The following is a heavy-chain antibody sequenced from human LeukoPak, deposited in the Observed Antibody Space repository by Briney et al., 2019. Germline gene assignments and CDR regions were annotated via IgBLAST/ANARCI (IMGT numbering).Heavy chain of an antibody. CDR3: ARDPRIAAAADPY. Sequence: GGSLRLSCAASGFTFSSYSVNWVRQAPGKGLEWVSSISSSSSYIYYADSVKGRFTISRDNAKNSLYLQMNSLRAEDTAVYYCARDPRIAAAADPYWGQGTLVTVSS. CDR1: GFTFSSYS. V-gene: IGHV3-21*01. D-gene: IGHD6-13*01. J-gene: IGHJ4*02. CDR2: ISSSSSYI.